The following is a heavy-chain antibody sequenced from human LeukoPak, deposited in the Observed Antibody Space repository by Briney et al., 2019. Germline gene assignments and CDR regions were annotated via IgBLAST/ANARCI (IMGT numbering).Heavy chain of an antibody. CDR2: IGTAGDT. D-gene: IGHD4-17*01. CDR3: ARGTYGDYFDY. J-gene: IGHJ4*02. V-gene: IGHV3-13*01. CDR1: GFTFSSYD. Sequence: PGGSLRLSCAASGFTFSSYDMHWVRQATGKGLEWVSAIGTAGDTYYPGSVKGRFTISRENAKNSLYLQMNSLRAGGTAVYYCARGTYGDYFDYWGQGTLVTVSS.